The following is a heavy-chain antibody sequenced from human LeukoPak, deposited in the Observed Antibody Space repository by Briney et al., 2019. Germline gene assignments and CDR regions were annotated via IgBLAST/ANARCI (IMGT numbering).Heavy chain of an antibody. D-gene: IGHD6-13*01. CDR3: ARTRHSSSWYDVDY. CDR1: GYTFTGYY. CDR2: INPNTGDT. J-gene: IGHJ4*02. Sequence: ASVKVSCKASGYTFTGYYILWVRQAPGQGLEWMGWINPNTGDTHPAQMFQGRVTMTRDTSISTAYMELSRLRSDDTAVYYCARTRHSSSWYDVDYWGQGTLVTVSS. V-gene: IGHV1-2*02.